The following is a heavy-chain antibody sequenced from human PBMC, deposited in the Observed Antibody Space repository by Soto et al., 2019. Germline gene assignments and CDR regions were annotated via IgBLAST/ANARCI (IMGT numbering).Heavy chain of an antibody. J-gene: IGHJ4*02. CDR1: GGSITRNNHF. Sequence: QLKLQESGPGLVKASETLSLTCTVSGGSITRNNHFWGWIRQSPGKGLEWIGSIQYGGTTNYNPSPKSRVVMSAETSKTQFSLMINSVTAAVTAVYYWASLGSSGLYQGSYFDSWGQCTLVTVSS. V-gene: IGHV4-39*01. CDR2: IQYGGTT. CDR3: ASLGSSGLYQGSYFDS. D-gene: IGHD6-19*01.